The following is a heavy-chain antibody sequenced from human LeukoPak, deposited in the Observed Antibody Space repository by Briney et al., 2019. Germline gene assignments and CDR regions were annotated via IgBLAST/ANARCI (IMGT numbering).Heavy chain of an antibody. V-gene: IGHV1-8*01. CDR1: GYTFTSYD. CDR3: VRYQLLYKGGSDWFDP. J-gene: IGHJ5*02. Sequence: SVKVSCKASGYTFTSYDINWVRQATGQGLEWMGWMNPNSGNTGYAQKFQGRVTMTRNTSISTAYMELSSLRSEDTAVYYCVRYQLLYKGGSDWFDPWGQGTLVTVSS. CDR2: MNPNSGNT. D-gene: IGHD2-2*02.